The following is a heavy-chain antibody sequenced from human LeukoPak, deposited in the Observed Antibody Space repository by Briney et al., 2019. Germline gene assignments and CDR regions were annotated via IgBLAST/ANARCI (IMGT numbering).Heavy chain of an antibody. CDR1: GFTFSSYS. Sequence: PGGSLRLSCAASGFTFSSYSMNWVRQAPGKGLEWVSYISSSSTIYYADSVKGRFTISRDNAKNSLYLQMNSLRAEDTAVYYCAREGDLYYFDYWGQGTLVTVSS. V-gene: IGHV3-48*01. CDR2: ISSSSTI. J-gene: IGHJ4*02. CDR3: AREGDLYYFDY.